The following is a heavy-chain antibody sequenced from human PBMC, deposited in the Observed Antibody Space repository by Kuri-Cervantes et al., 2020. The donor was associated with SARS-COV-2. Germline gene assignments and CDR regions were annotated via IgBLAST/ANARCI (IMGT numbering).Heavy chain of an antibody. D-gene: IGHD2-2*01. J-gene: IGHJ5*02. V-gene: IGHV4-4*07. CDR1: GGSISSYY. CDR3: ARGHIVVVPAARNWFDP. Sequence: SETLSLTCTVSGGSISSYYWSWIRQPAGKGLEWIGRIYTSGSTNYNPSLKSRVTISIDTSKNQFSLKLSPVTAADTAVYYCARGHIVVVPAARNWFDPWGQGTLVTVSS. CDR2: IYTSGST.